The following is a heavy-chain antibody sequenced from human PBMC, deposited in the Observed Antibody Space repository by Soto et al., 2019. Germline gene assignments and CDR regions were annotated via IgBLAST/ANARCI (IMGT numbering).Heavy chain of an antibody. D-gene: IGHD4-17*01. Sequence: GASVKVSCKASGGTFSSYAICWVRQAPGQGLEWMGGIIPIFGTANYAQKFQGRVTMTRNTSISTAYMELSSLRSEDTAVYYCARTLYGDNVDYWGQGTLVTVSS. CDR2: IIPIFGTA. CDR1: GGTFSSYA. CDR3: ARTLYGDNVDY. V-gene: IGHV1-69*05. J-gene: IGHJ4*02.